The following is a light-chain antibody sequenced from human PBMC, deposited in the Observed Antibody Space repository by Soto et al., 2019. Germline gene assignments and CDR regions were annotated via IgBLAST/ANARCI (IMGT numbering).Light chain of an antibody. Sequence: SSLFASVLDRVTITCEATQDINIYLNWYQQKPGKAPNLLIYDASNLEIGVPSRFSGSGSGTHFTFTISSLQTEDIGTYYCQQYDILPITFGRGTRLEIK. V-gene: IGKV1-33*01. J-gene: IGKJ5*01. CDR3: QQYDILPIT. CDR1: QDINIY. CDR2: DAS.